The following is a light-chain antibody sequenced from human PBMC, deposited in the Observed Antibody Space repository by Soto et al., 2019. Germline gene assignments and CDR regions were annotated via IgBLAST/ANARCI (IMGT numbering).Light chain of an antibody. CDR3: QQYDTYPA. V-gene: IGKV1-5*03. J-gene: IGKJ1*01. CDR1: QSVSRW. CDR2: EAS. Sequence: DIQMTQSTSTLPASLGERVTITCRASQSVSRWVAWYQQKPGKAPNLLIYEASSLKSGVPSRFSGSGSGTEFTLTISGLQPDDFATYHCQQYDTYPAFGQVTKVEIK.